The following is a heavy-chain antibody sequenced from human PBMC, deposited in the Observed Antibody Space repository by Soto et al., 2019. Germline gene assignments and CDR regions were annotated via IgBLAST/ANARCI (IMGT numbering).Heavy chain of an antibody. J-gene: IGHJ4*02. CDR2: ISGGGGST. D-gene: IGHD6-19*01. CDR3: AKASGYSSGWDEY. V-gene: IGHV3-23*01. Sequence: EVQLLESGGGLVQPGGSLRLSCADSGFTFSNYGMTWVRQAPGKGLEWVSGISGGGGSTYYADSVKGRFTIARDNSKNTLYLQMNSLRAEDTAVYYCAKASGYSSGWDEYWCLGTLVTVSS. CDR1: GFTFSNYG.